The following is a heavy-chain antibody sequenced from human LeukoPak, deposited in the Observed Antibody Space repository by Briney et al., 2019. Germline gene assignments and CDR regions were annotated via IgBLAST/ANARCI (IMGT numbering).Heavy chain of an antibody. CDR2: IYYSGST. Sequence: SETLSLTRTVSGGSISSGDYYWSWIRQPPGKGLEWIGYIYYSGSTYYNPSLKSRVTISVDTSKNQFSLKLSSVTAADTAVYYCARDKKTGYYVWFDPWGQGTLVTVSS. J-gene: IGHJ5*02. CDR3: ARDKKTGYYVWFDP. CDR1: GGSISSGDYY. D-gene: IGHD3-9*01. V-gene: IGHV4-30-4*01.